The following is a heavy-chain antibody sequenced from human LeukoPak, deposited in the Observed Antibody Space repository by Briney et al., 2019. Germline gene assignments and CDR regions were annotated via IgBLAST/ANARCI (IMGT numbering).Heavy chain of an antibody. CDR1: GGSISSYY. D-gene: IGHD7-27*01. J-gene: IGHJ2*01. CDR2: MYYSGST. V-gene: IGHV4-59*01. Sequence: QSSETLSLTCTGSGGSISSYYWSWIRQPPGKGLEWIWYMYYSGSTNYNPSLKSRVTISVDTSKNPFSLKLSSVTAADTAVYYFAGGLGMHWYFDLWGRGTLVTVSS. CDR3: AGGLGMHWYFDL.